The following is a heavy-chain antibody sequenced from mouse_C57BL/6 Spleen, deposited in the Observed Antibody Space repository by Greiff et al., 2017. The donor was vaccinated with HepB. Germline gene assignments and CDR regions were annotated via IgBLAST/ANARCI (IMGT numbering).Heavy chain of an antibody. D-gene: IGHD4-1*02. V-gene: IGHV1-15*01. CDR3: SNWARFAY. CDR1: GYTFTDYE. J-gene: IGHJ3*01. CDR2: IDPETGGT. Sequence: QVQLKQSGAELVRPGASVTLSCKASGYTFTDYEMHWVKQTPVHGLEWIGAIDPETGGTAYNQKFKGKAILTADKSSSTAYMELRSLTSEDSAVYYCSNWARFAYWGQGTLVTVSA.